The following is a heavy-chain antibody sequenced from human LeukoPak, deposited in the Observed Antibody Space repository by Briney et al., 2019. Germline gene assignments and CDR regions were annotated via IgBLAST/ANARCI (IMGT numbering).Heavy chain of an antibody. Sequence: SETLSLTCVVYGGSFSGYYWSWLRQPPGKGLEWIGEINHSGSTNYNPSLKSRVTISVDTSKNQFSLKLSSVTAADTAVYYCARLGPPIKPQLPISYWGQGTLVTVSS. CDR1: GGSFSGYY. D-gene: IGHD6-13*01. J-gene: IGHJ4*02. CDR2: INHSGST. V-gene: IGHV4-34*01. CDR3: ARLGPPIKPQLPISY.